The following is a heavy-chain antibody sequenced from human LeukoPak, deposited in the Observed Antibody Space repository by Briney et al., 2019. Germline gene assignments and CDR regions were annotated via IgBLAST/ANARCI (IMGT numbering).Heavy chain of an antibody. V-gene: IGHV4-59*12. J-gene: IGHJ6*02. D-gene: IGHD3-3*01. CDR2: VFFNGTA. Sequence: SETLSLTCTVSGGSTSTFYWAWIRQPPGKGLEWIGFVFFNGTADYNPSLKSRVTMSLDASNNQFSLRLNSVTAADTAVYYCARDYDFWSGYYPPWAPSYYYYGMDVWGQGTTVTVSS. CDR3: ARDYDFWSGYYPPWAPSYYYYGMDV. CDR1: GGSTSTFY.